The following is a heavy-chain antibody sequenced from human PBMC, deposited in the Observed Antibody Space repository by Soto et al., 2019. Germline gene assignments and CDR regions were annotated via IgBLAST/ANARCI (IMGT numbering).Heavy chain of an antibody. J-gene: IGHJ4*02. CDR3: ATTNHFDY. CDR1: GFTIRTYG. CDR2: INQDGSET. V-gene: IGHV3-7*01. Sequence: GGSLRLSCEASGFTIRTYGISWVRQAPGKGLEWVANINQDGSETYFVDSVKGRFTISRDNAKSSLYLQMNSLKTEDTGIYYCATTNHFDYWGQGTLVTVSS.